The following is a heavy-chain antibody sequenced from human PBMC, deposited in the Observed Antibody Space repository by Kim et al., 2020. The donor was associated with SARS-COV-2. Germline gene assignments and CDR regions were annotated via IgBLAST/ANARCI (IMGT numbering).Heavy chain of an antibody. CDR3: AKGLHYGSGSSNWFDP. CDR1: GFTFSSYA. CDR2: ISGSGGST. D-gene: IGHD3-10*01. Sequence: GGSLRLSCAASGFTFSSYAMSWVRQAPGKGLEWVSAISGSGGSTYYADSVKGRFTISRDNSKNTLYLQMNSLRAEDTAVYYCAKGLHYGSGSSNWFDPWGQGTLVTVSS. J-gene: IGHJ5*02. V-gene: IGHV3-23*01.